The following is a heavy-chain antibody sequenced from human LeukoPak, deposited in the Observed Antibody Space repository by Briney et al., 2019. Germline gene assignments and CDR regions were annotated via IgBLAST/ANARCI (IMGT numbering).Heavy chain of an antibody. Sequence: SSETLSLTCTVSGGSISSYYWSWLRQPPGKGLEWLGYIYYSGSTNYNPSLKSRVTISVDTSKNQFSLKLSSVTAADTAVYYCARVDGYCSSTSCPYNWFDPWGQGTLVTVSS. CDR1: GGSISSYY. D-gene: IGHD2-2*01. CDR2: IYYSGST. CDR3: ARVDGYCSSTSCPYNWFDP. J-gene: IGHJ5*02. V-gene: IGHV4-59*01.